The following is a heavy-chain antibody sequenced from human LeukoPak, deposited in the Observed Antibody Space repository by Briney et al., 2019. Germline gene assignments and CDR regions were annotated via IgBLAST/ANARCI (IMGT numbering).Heavy chain of an antibody. V-gene: IGHV3-21*01. CDR1: GFTFSSYS. CDR3: ARDYGYNDYFDY. J-gene: IGHJ4*02. D-gene: IGHD5-18*01. CDR2: ISSSSSYI. Sequence: GGSLRLSRAASGFTFSSYSVNWVREAPGKGLEWVSSISSSSSYIYYADSVKGRFTISRDNAKNSLYLQMNSLRAEDTAVYYCARDYGYNDYFDYWGQGTLVTVSS.